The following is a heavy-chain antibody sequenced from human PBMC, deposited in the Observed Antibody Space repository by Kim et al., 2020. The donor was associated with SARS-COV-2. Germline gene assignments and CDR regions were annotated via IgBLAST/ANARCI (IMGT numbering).Heavy chain of an antibody. CDR1: GFTFSSYG. V-gene: IGHV3-30*18. CDR2: ISYDGSNK. Sequence: GGSLRLSCAASGFTFSSYGMHWVRQAPGKGQEWVAVISYDGSNKYYADSVKGRFTISRDNSKNTLYLQMNSLRAEDTAVYYCAKDGGSYRQIAPFDYWGQGTLVTVSS. D-gene: IGHD1-26*01. J-gene: IGHJ4*02. CDR3: AKDGGSYRQIAPFDY.